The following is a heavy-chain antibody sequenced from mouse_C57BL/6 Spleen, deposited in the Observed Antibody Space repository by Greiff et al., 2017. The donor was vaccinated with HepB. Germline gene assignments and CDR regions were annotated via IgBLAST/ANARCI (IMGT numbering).Heavy chain of an antibody. V-gene: IGHV1-15*01. CDR1: GYTFTDYE. D-gene: IGHD1-1*01. Sequence: QVQLKQSGAELVRPGASVTLSCKASGYTFTDYEMHWVKQTPVHGLEWIGAIDPETGGTAYNQKFKGKAILTADKSSSTAYMKLRSLTSEDSAVYYCTGYGSSCEVFDYWGQGTTLTVSS. J-gene: IGHJ2*01. CDR3: TGYGSSCEVFDY. CDR2: IDPETGGT.